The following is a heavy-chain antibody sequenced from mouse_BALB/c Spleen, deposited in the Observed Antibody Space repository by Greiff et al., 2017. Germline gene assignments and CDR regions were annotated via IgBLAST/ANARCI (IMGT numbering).Heavy chain of an antibody. V-gene: IGHV5-9-4*01. J-gene: IGHJ2*01. D-gene: IGHD1-1*01. Sequence: EVKLMESGGGLVKPGGSLKLSCAASGFTFSSYAMSWVRQSPEKRLEWVAEISSGGSYTYYPDTVTGRFTISRDNAKNTLYLEMSSLRSEDTAMYYCARGTTVVAHFDYWGQGTTLTVSS. CDR1: GFTFSSYA. CDR2: ISSGGSYT. CDR3: ARGTTVVAHFDY.